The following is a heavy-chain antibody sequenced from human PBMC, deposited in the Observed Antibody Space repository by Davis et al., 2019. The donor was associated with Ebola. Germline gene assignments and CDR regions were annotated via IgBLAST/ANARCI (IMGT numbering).Heavy chain of an antibody. CDR2: ISISGSTI. Sequence: GGSLRLSCAASGFTFSDYYMSWIRQAPGKGLEWVSYISISGSTIYYAASVKGRFTISRDNAKNSLYLQMNSLRAEDTAVYYCARDAITMVQGVIITSRYFDLWGRGTLVTVSS. J-gene: IGHJ2*01. CDR3: ARDAITMVQGVIITSRYFDL. V-gene: IGHV3-11*01. D-gene: IGHD3-10*01. CDR1: GFTFSDYY.